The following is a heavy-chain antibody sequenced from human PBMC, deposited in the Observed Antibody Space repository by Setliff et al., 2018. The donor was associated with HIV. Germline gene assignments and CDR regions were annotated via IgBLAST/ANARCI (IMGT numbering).Heavy chain of an antibody. Sequence: ASVKVSCKASGYTFTGYHIHWVRQAPGQGLEWMGWISAYNGNTNYAQRFQGRVTMTTDTSTSTAYMELRSLRSEDTAVYYCATAGEMATIGYSYYYMDVWGKGTTVTVSS. D-gene: IGHD3-10*01. J-gene: IGHJ6*03. CDR3: ATAGEMATIGYSYYYMDV. CDR2: ISAYNGNT. V-gene: IGHV1-18*04. CDR1: GYTFTGYH.